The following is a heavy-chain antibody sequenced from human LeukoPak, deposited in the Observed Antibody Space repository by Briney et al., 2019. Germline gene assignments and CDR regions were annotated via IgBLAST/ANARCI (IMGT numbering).Heavy chain of an antibody. CDR2: ISWNSGSI. V-gene: IGHV3-9*03. CDR1: GFTFDDYA. J-gene: IGHJ3*02. CDR3: AKGLGPMYYDSSGYYDAFDI. D-gene: IGHD3-22*01. Sequence: PGGSLRLSCAASGFTFDDYAMHWIRQAPGKGLEWVSGISWNSGSISYADSVKGRFTISRDNAKNSLYLQMNSLRAEDMALYYCAKGLGPMYYDSSGYYDAFDIWGQGTMVTVSS.